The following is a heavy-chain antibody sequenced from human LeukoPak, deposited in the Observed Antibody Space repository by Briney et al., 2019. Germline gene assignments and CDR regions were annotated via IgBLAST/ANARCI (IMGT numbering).Heavy chain of an antibody. CDR1: GVTFSSYE. V-gene: IGHV3-48*03. J-gene: IGHJ4*02. D-gene: IGHD3-16*01. Sequence: GGSLRLSCADSGVTFSSYEMNCVRQAPGKGLEWVSYINSGGSTLYYADSVKGRFTISRDNAKNSLYLQMNSLRAEDTAVYYCARINILGILAHFDYWGQGTLVTVSS. CDR3: ARINILGILAHFDY. CDR2: INSGGSTL.